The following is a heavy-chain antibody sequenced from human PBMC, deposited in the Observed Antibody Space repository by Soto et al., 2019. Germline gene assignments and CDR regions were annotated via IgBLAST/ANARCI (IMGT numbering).Heavy chain of an antibody. CDR1: VGRVSNAW. J-gene: IGHJ4*02. V-gene: IGHV3-15*01. Sequence: LSLPCGASVGRVSNAWISWVCQAPWKGQEWVGRIKSKTDGGTTDYAAPVKGRFTISRDDSKNTLYLQMNSLKTEDTAVYYCTTAPVLRLLEWLSPELGVQVTLVPVSP. CDR2: IKSKTDGGTT. D-gene: IGHD3-3*01. CDR3: TTAPVLRLLEWLSPEL.